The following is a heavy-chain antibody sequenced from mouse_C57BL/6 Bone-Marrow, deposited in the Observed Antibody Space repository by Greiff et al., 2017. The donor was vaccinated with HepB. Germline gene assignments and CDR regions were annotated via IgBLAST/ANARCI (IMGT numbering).Heavy chain of an antibody. CDR2: ISSGSSTI. V-gene: IGHV5-17*01. D-gene: IGHD1-1*01. CDR1: GFTFSDYG. CDR3: ARSLYYYGSSPFAY. J-gene: IGHJ3*01. Sequence: EVKLMESGGGLVKPGGSLKLSCAASGFTFSDYGMHWVRQAPEKGLEWVAYISSGSSTIYYADTVKGRFTISRDNAKNTLFLQMTSLRSEDTAMYYCARSLYYYGSSPFAYWGQGTLVTVSA.